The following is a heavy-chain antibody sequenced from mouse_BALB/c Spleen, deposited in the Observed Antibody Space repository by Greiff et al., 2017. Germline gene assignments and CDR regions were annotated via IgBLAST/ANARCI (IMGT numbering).Heavy chain of an antibody. D-gene: IGHD2-4*01. CDR3: TRMDDYDGVDY. CDR1: GYTFTSYW. V-gene: IGHV1-69*02. Sequence: FQLQQPGAELVRPGASVKLSCKASGYTFTSYWINWVKQRPGQGLEWIGNIYPSDSYTNYNQKFKDKATLTVDKSSSTAYMQLSSPTSEDSAVYYCTRMDDYDGVDYWGQGTSVTVSS. J-gene: IGHJ4*01. CDR2: IYPSDSYT.